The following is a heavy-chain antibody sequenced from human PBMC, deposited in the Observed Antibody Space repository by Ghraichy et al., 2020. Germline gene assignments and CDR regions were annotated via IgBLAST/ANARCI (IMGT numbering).Heavy chain of an antibody. Sequence: GGSLRLSCAASGFTFSDYAMSWVRQAPGKGLEWVSAISGSGDERNYADSVKGRFTISRDKSNNTLFLQMDSLRAEDTAIYAKGRLQTLVVVVNAAYFDSWGPGNLVTVSS. J-gene: IGHJ4*02. V-gene: IGHV3-23*01. CDR1: GFTFSDYA. CDR2: ISGSGDER. D-gene: IGHD2-8*02. CDR3: GRLQTLVVVVNAAYFDS.